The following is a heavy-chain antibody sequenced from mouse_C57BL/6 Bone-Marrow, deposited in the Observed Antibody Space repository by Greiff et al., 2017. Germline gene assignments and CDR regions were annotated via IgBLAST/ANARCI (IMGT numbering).Heavy chain of an antibody. Sequence: QVQLQQSGAELVRPGTSVKMSCKASGYTFTNYWIGWAKQRPGHGLEWIGDIYPGGGYTKYNEKFKGKATLTADKSSSKAYMQFSSLTSEDSAIYYCARYYYGFAYWGQGTLVTVSA. V-gene: IGHV1-63*01. D-gene: IGHD1-1*01. CDR2: IYPGGGYT. J-gene: IGHJ3*01. CDR3: ARYYYGFAY. CDR1: GYTFTNYW.